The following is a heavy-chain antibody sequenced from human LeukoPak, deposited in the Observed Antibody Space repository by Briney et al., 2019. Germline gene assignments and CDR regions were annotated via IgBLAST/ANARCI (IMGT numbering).Heavy chain of an antibody. CDR1: GGSISSYY. V-gene: IGHV4-59*08. D-gene: IGHD3-3*01. J-gene: IGHJ4*02. CDR3: ARPSRRGVVIPFDY. Sequence: SETLSLTCTVSGGSISSYYWSWIRQPPGKGLEWIGYIYYSGSTNYNPSLKSRVTISVDTSKNQFSLKLSPVTAADTAVYYCARPSRRGVVIPFDYWGQGTLVTVSS. CDR2: IYYSGST.